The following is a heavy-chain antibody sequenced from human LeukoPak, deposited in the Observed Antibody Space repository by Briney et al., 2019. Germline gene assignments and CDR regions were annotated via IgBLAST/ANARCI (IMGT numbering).Heavy chain of an antibody. D-gene: IGHD6-13*01. CDR3: AKFVSIAAAGPGWRDY. CDR2: IDLSGSTL. Sequence: GGSLRLSCAASGFTFSDYTMNWVRQAPGKGLEWVSYIDLSGSTLYYVDSVKGRFTISRDNAKNSLYLQMNSLRAEDTALYYCAKFVSIAAAGPGWRDYWGQGTLVTVSS. J-gene: IGHJ4*02. V-gene: IGHV3-48*04. CDR1: GFTFSDYT.